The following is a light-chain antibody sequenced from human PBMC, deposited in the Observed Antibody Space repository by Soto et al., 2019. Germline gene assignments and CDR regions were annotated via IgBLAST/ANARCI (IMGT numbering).Light chain of an antibody. CDR3: CSYAGSYTLYV. J-gene: IGLJ1*01. Sequence: QSVLTQPRSVSGFPGRSVTISCTGTSSDFGGYNYVSWYQQHPGTAPKLMIYDVSMRPSGVPDRFSGSKSGNTASLTISGLQAEDEADYYCCSYAGSYTLYVFGTGTKVTVL. CDR1: SSDFGGYNY. CDR2: DVS. V-gene: IGLV2-11*01.